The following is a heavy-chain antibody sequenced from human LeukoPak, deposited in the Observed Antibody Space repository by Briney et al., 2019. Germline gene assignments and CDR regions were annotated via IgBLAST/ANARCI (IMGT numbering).Heavy chain of an antibody. Sequence: ASVKVSCRASGYTFTSYAMNWVRQAPGQGLEWMGWINTNTGNPTYAQGFTGRFVFSLDTSVSTAYLQISSLKAEDTAVYYCASPYGSGSYYADFDYWGQGTLVTVSS. D-gene: IGHD3-10*01. V-gene: IGHV7-4-1*02. CDR2: INTNTGNP. CDR3: ASPYGSGSYYADFDY. CDR1: GYTFTSYA. J-gene: IGHJ4*02.